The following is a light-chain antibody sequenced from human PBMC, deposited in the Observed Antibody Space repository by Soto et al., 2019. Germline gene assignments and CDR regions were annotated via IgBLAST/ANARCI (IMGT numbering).Light chain of an antibody. CDR1: QSVSSY. J-gene: IGKJ5*01. V-gene: IGKV3-11*01. Sequence: EIVMTQSPATLSVSPGERVTLSCRASQSVSSYLAWYQQKPGQALRLFIYDASTRATGIPARFSGSGSGTDFTLTTSSLEPEDFAVYYCQQRSEWPITFGQGTRLEL. CDR3: QQRSEWPIT. CDR2: DAS.